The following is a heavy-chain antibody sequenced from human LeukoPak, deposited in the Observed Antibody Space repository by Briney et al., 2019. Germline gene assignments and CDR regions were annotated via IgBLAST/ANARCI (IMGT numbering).Heavy chain of an antibody. CDR3: ARSIAAAGTEWDY. V-gene: IGHV5-51*01. Sequence: GESLKISCKGSGYSFTSYWIGWVRQMPGKGLEWMGIIYPGDSDIRYSPSFQGQVTISADKSITTAYLQWSSLKASDTAMYYCARSIAAAGTEWDYWGQGTLVIVSS. J-gene: IGHJ4*02. D-gene: IGHD6-13*01. CDR2: IYPGDSDI. CDR1: GYSFTSYW.